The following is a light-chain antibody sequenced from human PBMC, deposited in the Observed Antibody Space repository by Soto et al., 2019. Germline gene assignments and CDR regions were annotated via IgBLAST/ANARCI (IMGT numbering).Light chain of an antibody. CDR1: QSVSASY. CDR2: GAS. J-gene: IGKJ4*01. Sequence: ETVLTQSPGTLSLSPGERAILSCRASQSVSASYIAWYQQKPGQAPRLLIYGASSRATGIPDRFSGSGSGTDFTLTISRLEPEDFAVYYCQQYGDSPLTFGGGTKVDIK. V-gene: IGKV3-20*01. CDR3: QQYGDSPLT.